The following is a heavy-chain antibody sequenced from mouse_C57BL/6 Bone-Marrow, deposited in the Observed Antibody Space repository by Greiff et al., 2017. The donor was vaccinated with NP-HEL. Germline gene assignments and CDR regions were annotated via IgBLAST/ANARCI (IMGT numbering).Heavy chain of an antibody. Sequence: VQLQESGAELVRPGASVKLFCKASGYTFTDYYLNWVKQRPGQGLEWIARIYPGSGNTYYNEKYKGKATLTAEKSSSTAYMQLSSLASEDSAVYFCARGSPMDYWGQGTSVTVSS. CDR3: ARGSPMDY. CDR1: GYTFTDYY. CDR2: IYPGSGNT. J-gene: IGHJ4*01. V-gene: IGHV1-76*01.